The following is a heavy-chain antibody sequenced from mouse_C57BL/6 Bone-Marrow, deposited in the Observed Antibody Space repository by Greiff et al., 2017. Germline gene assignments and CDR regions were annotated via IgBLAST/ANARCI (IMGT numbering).Heavy chain of an antibody. CDR1: GYAFSSSW. CDR2: IYPGDGDT. V-gene: IGHV1-82*01. CDR3: ARGSFAY. J-gene: IGHJ3*01. Sequence: VQLQQSGPELVKPGASVTISCKASGYAFSSSWMNWVKQRPGKGLEWIGRIYPGDGDTNYNGKFKGKATLTADKSSSTAYMQLSSLTSEDSAVYFCARGSFAYWGQGTLVTVSA.